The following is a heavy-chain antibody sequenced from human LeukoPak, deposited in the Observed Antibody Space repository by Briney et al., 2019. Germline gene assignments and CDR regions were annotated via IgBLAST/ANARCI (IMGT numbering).Heavy chain of an antibody. Sequence: GGSLRLSCAASGFTFSDYGMHWVRQAPGKGLECVAFIRYDGSYKYYANSMKGRFTISRDNSKNTLYLQMNSLRAEDTAVYYCAKDLVAADRYYFDYWGQGTLVTVSS. J-gene: IGHJ4*02. CDR3: AKDLVAADRYYFDY. D-gene: IGHD6-13*01. CDR2: IRYDGSYK. CDR1: GFTFSDYG. V-gene: IGHV3-30*02.